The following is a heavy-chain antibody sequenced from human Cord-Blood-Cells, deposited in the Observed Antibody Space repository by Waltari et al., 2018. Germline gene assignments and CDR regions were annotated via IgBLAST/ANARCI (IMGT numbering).Heavy chain of an antibody. D-gene: IGHD4-4*01. CDR1: GYTFTGYY. V-gene: IGHV1-2*07. CDR2: INPNSGGT. CDR3: ARGDYSNYYYYYMDV. J-gene: IGHJ6*03. Sequence: QVQLVQSGAEVKKPGASVTASCMASGYTFTGYYMHWVRQAAGQGLEGMGWINPNSGGTNYAHKFQGRVTMTSDTSISTAYMELSRLRSDDTAVYYCARGDYSNYYYYYMDVWGKGTTVTVSS.